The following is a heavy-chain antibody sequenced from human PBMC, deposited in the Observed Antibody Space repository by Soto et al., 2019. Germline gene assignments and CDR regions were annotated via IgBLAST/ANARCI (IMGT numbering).Heavy chain of an antibody. CDR1: GGTLSSYA. CDR3: ARPHFGAAGGPFTLDY. V-gene: IGHV1-69*06. J-gene: IGHJ4*02. CDR2: IIPIFGTA. Sequence: SVKVSCKASGGTLSSYAISWVRQAPGQGLEWMGGIIPIFGTANYAQKFQGRVTITADKSTSTAYMELSSLRSEDTAVYYCARPHFGAAGGPFTLDYWVQGTLVTVSS. D-gene: IGHD6-13*01.